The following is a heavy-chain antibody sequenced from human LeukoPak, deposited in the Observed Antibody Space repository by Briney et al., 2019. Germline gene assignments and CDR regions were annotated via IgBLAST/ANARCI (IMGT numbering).Heavy chain of an antibody. D-gene: IGHD1-26*01. CDR2: ISYDGSNK. CDR3: ARGAGGSYFDY. J-gene: IGHJ4*02. V-gene: IGHV3-30-3*01. Sequence: GGSLRLSCAASGFTFSSFAMHWVRQAPGKGLEWVALISYDGSNKYYADSVEGRFTISRDNSKNTLYVQMNSLRAEDTAVYYCARGAGGSYFDYWGQGTLVTVSS. CDR1: GFTFSSFA.